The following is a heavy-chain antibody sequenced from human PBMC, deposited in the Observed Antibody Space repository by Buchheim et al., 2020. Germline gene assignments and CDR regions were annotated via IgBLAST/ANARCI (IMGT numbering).Heavy chain of an antibody. D-gene: IGHD5-18*01. V-gene: IGHV4-34*01. Sequence: QVQLQQWGAGLLKPSETLSLTCAVSGGSFSGYYWSWIRQPPGKGLEWIGEINHSGSTNYNPSLKSRVTISVDTSNNPFFLKLSSVTDADTAVYYCARGGTRGYSYGYYYFDYWGQGTL. CDR1: GGSFSGYY. J-gene: IGHJ4*02. CDR2: INHSGST. CDR3: ARGGTRGYSYGYYYFDY.